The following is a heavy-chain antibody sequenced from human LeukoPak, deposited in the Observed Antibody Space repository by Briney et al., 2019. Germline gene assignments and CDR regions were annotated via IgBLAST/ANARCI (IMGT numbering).Heavy chain of an antibody. D-gene: IGHD1-1*01. J-gene: IGHJ3*02. CDR3: ANIQLERNLNHDAFDI. Sequence: PGGSLRLSCAASGFTVSTNYMTWVRQAPGKGLEWVSAISGSGGSTYYADSVKGRFTISRDNSKNTLYLQMNSLRAEDTAVYYCANIQLERNLNHDAFDIWGQGTMVTVSS. CDR1: GFTVSTNY. CDR2: ISGSGGST. V-gene: IGHV3-23*01.